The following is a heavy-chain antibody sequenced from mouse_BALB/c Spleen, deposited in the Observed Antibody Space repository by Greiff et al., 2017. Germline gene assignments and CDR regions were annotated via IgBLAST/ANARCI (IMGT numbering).Heavy chain of an antibody. CDR3: TRANRYGGGWYFDV. J-gene: IGHJ1*01. CDR2: IWAGGST. Sequence: VKLMESGPGLVAPSQSLSITCTVSGFSLTSYGVHWVRQPPGKGLEWLGVIWAGGSTNYNSALMSRLSISKDNSKSQVFLKMNSLQTDDTAMYYCTRANRYGGGWYFDVWGAGTTVTVSS. D-gene: IGHD2-14*01. V-gene: IGHV2-9*02. CDR1: GFSLTSYG.